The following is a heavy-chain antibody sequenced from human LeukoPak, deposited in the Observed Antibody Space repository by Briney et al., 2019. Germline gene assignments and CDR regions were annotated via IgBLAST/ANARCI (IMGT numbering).Heavy chain of an antibody. V-gene: IGHV3-30*03. J-gene: IGHJ4*02. CDR2: ISYDESKK. D-gene: IGHD3-10*01. CDR1: GFTFSAYG. CDR3: ARGLYSGTYYSPIDY. Sequence: GGSLRLSCAASGFTFSAYGMHWVRQAPGKGLEWVAVISYDESKKRYVDSVKGRFTISRDNSKNTLYLQMNSLRAEDTAVYYCARGLYSGTYYSPIDYWGQGTLVTVSS.